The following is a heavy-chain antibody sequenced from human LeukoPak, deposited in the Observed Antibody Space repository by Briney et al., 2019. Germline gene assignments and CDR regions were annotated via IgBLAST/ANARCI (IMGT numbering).Heavy chain of an antibody. V-gene: IGHV1-46*01. J-gene: IGHJ4*02. CDR1: GYTFTNYY. CDR3: ARSSFLWYFDS. Sequence: ASVKVSCKASGYTFTNYYIHCMRQAPGQGLEWMGVILPGGGSTSYAQKFQGRVTMTRDMSTNTVYMVLSSLRSEDTAVYYCARSSFLWYFDSWGQGTLVAVSS. CDR2: ILPGGGST. D-gene: IGHD3-16*01.